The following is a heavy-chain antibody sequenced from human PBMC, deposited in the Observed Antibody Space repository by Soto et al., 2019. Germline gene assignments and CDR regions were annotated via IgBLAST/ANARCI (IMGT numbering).Heavy chain of an antibody. CDR2: IYYSGST. CDR3: ARVLRGGYDVDY. CDR1: GGSISSGDYY. Sequence: SLTCTVSGGSISSGDYYWSWIRQPPGKGLEWIGYIYYSGSTYYNPSLKSRVTISVDTSKNQFSLKLSSVTAADTAVYYCARVLRGGYDVDYWGQGTLVTVSS. D-gene: IGHD5-12*01. J-gene: IGHJ4*02. V-gene: IGHV4-30-4*01.